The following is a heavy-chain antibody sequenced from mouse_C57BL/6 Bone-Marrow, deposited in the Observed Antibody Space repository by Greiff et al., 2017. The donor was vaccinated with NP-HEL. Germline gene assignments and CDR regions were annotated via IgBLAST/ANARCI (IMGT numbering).Heavy chain of an antibody. V-gene: IGHV3-6*01. Sequence: EVQLQESGPGLVKPSQSLSLTCSVTGYSITSGYYWNWIRQFPGNKLEWMGYISYDGSNNYNPSLKNRISITRDTSKNQFFLKLNSVTTEDTATYYCARDPKITTVVALYWYFDVWGTGTTVTVSS. J-gene: IGHJ1*03. CDR3: ARDPKITTVVALYWYFDV. CDR2: ISYDGSN. D-gene: IGHD1-1*01. CDR1: GYSITSGYY.